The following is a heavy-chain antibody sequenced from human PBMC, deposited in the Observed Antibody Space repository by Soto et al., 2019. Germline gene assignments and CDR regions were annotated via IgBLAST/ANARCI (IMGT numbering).Heavy chain of an antibody. D-gene: IGHD4-17*01. CDR3: ARLNYGDYEWYFDL. Sequence: PSETLSLTCTVSGGSISSGGYYWSWIRQHPGKGLEWIGYIYYSGSTYYNPSLKSRVTISVDTSKNQFSLKLSSVTAADTAVYYCARLNYGDYEWYFDLWGRGTLVTVSS. J-gene: IGHJ2*01. V-gene: IGHV4-39*01. CDR2: IYYSGST. CDR1: GGSISSGGYY.